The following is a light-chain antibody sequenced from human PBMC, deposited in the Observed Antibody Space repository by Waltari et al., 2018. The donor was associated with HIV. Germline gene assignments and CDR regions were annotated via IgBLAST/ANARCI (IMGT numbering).Light chain of an antibody. CDR3: HQYATSPLT. CDR2: DIS. CDR1: QSVSSNY. Sequence: EIVLTTSPGTLSLSPGERATLSCRASQSVSSNYLAWYQQRPGQAPRLVMYDISTRATDIPDRFSGSGSGTDFTLTISRLEPEDFAVYYCHQYATSPLTFGGGTKVEIK. V-gene: IGKV3-20*01. J-gene: IGKJ4*01.